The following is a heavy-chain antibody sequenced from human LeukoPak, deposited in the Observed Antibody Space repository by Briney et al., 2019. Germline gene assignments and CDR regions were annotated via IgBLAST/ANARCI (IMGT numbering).Heavy chain of an antibody. J-gene: IGHJ3*02. CDR1: GFTFSSYS. V-gene: IGHV3-21*01. Sequence: PGGSLRLSCAASGFTFSSYSMNWVRQAPGKGLDWVSSISSSSTYIYYADSVKGRFAISRDNAKNSLYLQMNSLRAEDTAVYYCAGSLTHGFDIWGQGTMVTVSS. CDR3: AGSLTHGFDI. CDR2: ISSSSTYI.